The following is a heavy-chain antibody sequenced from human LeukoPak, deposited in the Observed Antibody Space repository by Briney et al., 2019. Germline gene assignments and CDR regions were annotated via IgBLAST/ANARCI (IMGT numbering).Heavy chain of an antibody. J-gene: IGHJ4*02. CDR1: GFTFSSYS. CDR2: ISSSSSYI. V-gene: IGHV3-21*01. D-gene: IGHD3-22*01. CDR3: ASYYYDSSGYYSVPVDY. Sequence: GGSLRLSCAASGFTFSSYSMNWVRQAPGKGLEWVSSISSSSSYIYYADSVKGRFTISRDNAKNSLYLQMNSLRAEDTAVYYCASYYYDSSGYYSVPVDYWGQGTLVTISS.